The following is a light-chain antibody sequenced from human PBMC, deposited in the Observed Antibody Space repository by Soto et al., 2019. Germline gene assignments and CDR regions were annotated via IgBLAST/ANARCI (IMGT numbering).Light chain of an antibody. CDR2: WAS. CDR1: QNVLIRANNKNY. V-gene: IGKV4-1*01. J-gene: IGKJ4*01. Sequence: DIVMTQSPDSLAVSLGERATINCKSSQNVLIRANNKNYIAWYQQKPGQPPKLLIYWASTRESGVPDRFSGSGYGTDFTLTISSLQAEDVAVYFCQQYFNTPLTFGGGTKVEIK. CDR3: QQYFNTPLT.